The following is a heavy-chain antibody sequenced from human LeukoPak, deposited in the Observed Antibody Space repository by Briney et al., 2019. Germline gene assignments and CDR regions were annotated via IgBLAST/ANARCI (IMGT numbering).Heavy chain of an antibody. CDR2: IYYSGST. CDR1: GGSISSYY. Sequence: SETLSLTCTVSGGSISSYYWSWIRQPPGKGLEWIGYIYYSGSTNYNPSLKSRVTISVDTSKNQFSLKLSSVTAADTAVYYCARGGAFDAFGIWGQGTMVTVSS. D-gene: IGHD1-26*01. CDR3: ARGGAFDAFGI. V-gene: IGHV4-59*01. J-gene: IGHJ3*02.